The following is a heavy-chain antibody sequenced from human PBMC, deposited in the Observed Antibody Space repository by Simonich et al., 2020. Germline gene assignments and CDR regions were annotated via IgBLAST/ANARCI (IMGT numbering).Heavy chain of an antibody. J-gene: IGHJ6*03. CDR2: IKQDGSEK. D-gene: IGHD7-27*01. V-gene: IGHV3-7*01. CDR3: ARDGLGTAYYYYMDV. Sequence: EVKLVESGGGLVQPGGSLRLSCAASGFTFSSYWMSWVRQDPRKGLEWVATIKQDGSEKYYVDYMKGRFTSSRDNAKNSLYLQMNSLRAEDTAVYYCARDGLGTAYYYYMDVWCKGTTVTVSS. CDR1: GFTFSSYW.